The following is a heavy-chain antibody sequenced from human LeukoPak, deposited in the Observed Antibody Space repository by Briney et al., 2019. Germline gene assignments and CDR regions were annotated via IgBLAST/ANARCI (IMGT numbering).Heavy chain of an antibody. D-gene: IGHD1-14*01. CDR3: AKDTRPEGAFDY. CDR2: ISWDGGST. V-gene: IGHV3-43*01. Sequence: GGSLRLSCAASGFTFDDYTMHWVRQAPGKGLEWVSLISWDGGSTYYADSVKGRFTISRDNSKNSLYLQMNSLRTEDTALYYCAKDTRPEGAFDYWGQGTLVTVSS. J-gene: IGHJ4*02. CDR1: GFTFDDYT.